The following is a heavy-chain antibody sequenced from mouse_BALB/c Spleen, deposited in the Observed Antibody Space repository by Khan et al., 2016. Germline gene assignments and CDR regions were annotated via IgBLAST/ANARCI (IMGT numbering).Heavy chain of an antibody. Sequence: QIQLVQSGPELKKPGETVKISCKASGYTFTNYGMNWVKQAPGQGLKWMGWINTNTGEPTYAEEFKGRFAFSLETSASTAYLQINNLKNEDTATDFCALGRDWYFDVWGAGTTVTVSS. V-gene: IGHV9-3*02. CDR1: GYTFTNYG. CDR2: INTNTGEP. J-gene: IGHJ1*01. D-gene: IGHD4-1*01. CDR3: ALGRDWYFDV.